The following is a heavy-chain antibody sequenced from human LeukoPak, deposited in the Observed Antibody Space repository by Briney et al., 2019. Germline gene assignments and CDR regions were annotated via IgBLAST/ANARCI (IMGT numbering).Heavy chain of an antibody. V-gene: IGHV1-46*01. J-gene: IGHJ4*02. CDR3: ARGGPVTMIVVVSFDY. Sequence: ASVKVSCKASGYTFTSYYMDWVRQAPGPGLEWMGIINPSGGSTSYAQKFQGRVTMTRDMSTSTVYMELSSLRSEDTAVYYCARGGPVTMIVVVSFDYWGQGTLVTVSS. CDR2: INPSGGST. CDR1: GYTFTSYY. D-gene: IGHD3-22*01.